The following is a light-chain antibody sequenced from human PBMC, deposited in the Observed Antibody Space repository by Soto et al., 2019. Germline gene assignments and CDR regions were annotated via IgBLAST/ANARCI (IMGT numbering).Light chain of an antibody. CDR2: GAS. J-gene: IGKJ4*01. Sequence: TQSPATLSVSPGERVVLSCRASQSLGTSLAWYHHKPGQAPRLLIYGASSRATGIPDRFSGTGYGTDLTITISRLQTEDFAVYYCQQYGSSPLTFGGGTQVDIK. V-gene: IGKV3-20*01. CDR3: QQYGSSPLT. CDR1: QSLGTS.